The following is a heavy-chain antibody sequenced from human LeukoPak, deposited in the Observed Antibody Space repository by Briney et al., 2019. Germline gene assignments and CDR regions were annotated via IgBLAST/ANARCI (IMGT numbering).Heavy chain of an antibody. CDR2: ISGSGATI. CDR1: GFTFSSYA. D-gene: IGHD3-3*01. V-gene: IGHV3-23*01. CDR3: AKESATFHFDC. Sequence: GGSLRLSCAASGFTFSSYAMSWVRQAPGKGLEWVSAISGSGATIYYADSVKGRFTISRDNSKNTLFLQMYTLRAEDTAVYYCAKESATFHFDCWGQGTLVTVSS. J-gene: IGHJ4*02.